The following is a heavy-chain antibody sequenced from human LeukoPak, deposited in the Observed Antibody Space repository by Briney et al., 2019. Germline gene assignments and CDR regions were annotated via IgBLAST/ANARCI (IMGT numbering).Heavy chain of an antibody. J-gene: IGHJ5*02. CDR3: ARDSSLLAYNWFDP. Sequence: GGSLRLSCAASGFTFSSYEMNWLRQAPGKGLEWVSYISSSGNNMYYADSVKGRFTIARDNAKNSLYLQINSLRAEDTAVYYCARDSSLLAYNWFDPWGQGTLVAVSS. CDR1: GFTFSSYE. V-gene: IGHV3-48*03. CDR2: ISSSGNNM.